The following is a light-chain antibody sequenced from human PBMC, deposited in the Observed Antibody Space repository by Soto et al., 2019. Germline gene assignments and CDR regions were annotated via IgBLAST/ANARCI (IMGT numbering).Light chain of an antibody. V-gene: IGLV2-14*01. Sequence: QSALTQPASVSGSPGLSITVSCTGTSSEIGGHNYVSWYQQHPGKVPKLIIYEVSNRPSGVSNRFSGSKSGNTASLTVSGLQAEDEADYYCSSYTTTSTVVFGGGTQLTVL. CDR2: EVS. CDR1: SSEIGGHNY. J-gene: IGLJ2*01. CDR3: SSYTTTSTVV.